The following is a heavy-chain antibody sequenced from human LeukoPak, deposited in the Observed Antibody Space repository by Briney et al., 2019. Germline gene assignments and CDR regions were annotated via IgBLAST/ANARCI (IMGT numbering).Heavy chain of an antibody. CDR3: AKGDSMWFANPHFDY. V-gene: IGHV4-34*01. CDR1: GGSFSGYY. CDR2: INHSGST. D-gene: IGHD3-10*01. J-gene: IGHJ4*02. Sequence: SETLSLTCAVYGGSFSGYYWSWIRQPPGKGLEWIGEINHSGSTNYNPSLKSRVTISVDTSKNQFSLKLSSVTAADTAVYYCAKGDSMWFANPHFDYWGQGALVTVSS.